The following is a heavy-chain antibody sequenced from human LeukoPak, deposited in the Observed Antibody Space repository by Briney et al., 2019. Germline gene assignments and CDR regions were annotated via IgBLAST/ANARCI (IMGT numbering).Heavy chain of an antibody. CDR2: ISSSSSTI. CDR1: GFTFRSYS. V-gene: IGHV3-48*01. J-gene: IGHJ4*02. Sequence: GGSLRLSCAASGFTFRSYSMNWVRQAPGKGLEWVSYISSSSSTIYYADSVKGRFTISRDNAKNSLYLQMSSLRAEDTAVYYCARERGDCSGGSCYGGYYFDYWGQGTLVTVSS. D-gene: IGHD2-15*01. CDR3: ARERGDCSGGSCYGGYYFDY.